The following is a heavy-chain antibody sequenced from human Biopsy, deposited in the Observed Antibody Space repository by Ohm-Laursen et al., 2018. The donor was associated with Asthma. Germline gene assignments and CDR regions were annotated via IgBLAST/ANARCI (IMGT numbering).Heavy chain of an antibody. V-gene: IGHV3-9*01. CDR3: AKGEWELLEANFDY. CDR1: GFTFADYA. CDR2: ISWNSGSI. J-gene: IGHJ4*02. Sequence: SLRLSCTSSGFTFADYAMHWVRQAPGKGLEWVSGISWNSGSIGYADSVKGRFTISRDNAKNSLYLQMNSLRAEDTALYYCAKGEWELLEANFDYWGQGTLVTVSS. D-gene: IGHD1-26*01.